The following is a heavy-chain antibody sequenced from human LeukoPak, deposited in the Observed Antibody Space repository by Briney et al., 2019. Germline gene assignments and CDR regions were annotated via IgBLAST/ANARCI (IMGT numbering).Heavy chain of an antibody. CDR2: ISGSGGST. Sequence: QPGGSLRLSCAASGFTFSSYAMSWVRQAPGKGLEWVSSISGSGGSTYYADSVKGRFTISRDNSKNTLYLQMNSLRAEDTAVYYCAKSPTYYYDTSGYRYFDYWGQGTLVTVSS. CDR3: AKSPTYYYDTSGYRYFDY. V-gene: IGHV3-23*01. J-gene: IGHJ4*02. D-gene: IGHD3-22*01. CDR1: GFTFSSYA.